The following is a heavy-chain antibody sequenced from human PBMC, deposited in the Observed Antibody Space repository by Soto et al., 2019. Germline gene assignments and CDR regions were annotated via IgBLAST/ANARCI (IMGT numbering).Heavy chain of an antibody. CDR3: ARLSQLVHDP. CDR2: IDPRDSYT. Sequence: GESLKISCKGSGYSFTNYWISWVRQMPGKGLEWMGRIDPRDSYTSYSPSFQGHVTISADKSISTAFLQWSSLKASDTAMYYCARLSQLVHDPWGQGTLVTVSS. CDR1: GYSFTNYW. J-gene: IGHJ5*02. V-gene: IGHV5-10-1*01. D-gene: IGHD6-13*01.